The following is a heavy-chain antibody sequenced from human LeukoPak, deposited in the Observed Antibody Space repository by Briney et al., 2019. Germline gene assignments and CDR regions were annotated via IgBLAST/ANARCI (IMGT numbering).Heavy chain of an antibody. CDR1: GYTFTYRY. D-gene: IGHD2-2*01. CDR3: ARVGTSYCSSTSCYGGYYYYYGMDV. CDR2: ITPFNGNT. V-gene: IGHV1-45*02. Sequence: GASVKVSCKASGYTFTYRYLHWVRQAPGQALEWMGWITPFNGNTNYAQKFQDRVTITRDRSMSTAYMELSSLRSEDTAVYYCARVGTSYCSSTSCYGGYYYYYGMDVWGQGTTVTVSS. J-gene: IGHJ6*02.